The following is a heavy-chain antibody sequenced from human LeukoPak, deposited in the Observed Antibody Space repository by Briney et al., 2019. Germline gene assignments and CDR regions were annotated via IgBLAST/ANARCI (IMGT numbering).Heavy chain of an antibody. D-gene: IGHD6-13*01. J-gene: IGHJ4*02. V-gene: IGHV3-30*18. CDR3: AKDPSSSWLFFDY. CDR2: ISYDGSNK. Sequence: GGSLRLSCAASGFTFSSYGMHWVRQAPGKGLEWVAVISYDGSNKYYADSVKGRFTFSRDNSKNTLYLQMNSLRAEDTAEYYCAKDPSSSWLFFDYWGQGTLVTVSS. CDR1: GFTFSSYG.